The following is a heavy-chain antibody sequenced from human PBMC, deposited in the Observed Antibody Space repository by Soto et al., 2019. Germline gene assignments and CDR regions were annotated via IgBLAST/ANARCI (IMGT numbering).Heavy chain of an antibody. CDR1: GGSISSSSYY. Sequence: SETLSLTCTVSGGSISSSSYYWRWIRQPPGKGLEWIGSIYYSGSTYHNPSLKSRVTISVDTSKNQFSLKLSSVTAADTAVYYCAKGGSGSYSNAFDIWGQGTMVTVSS. V-gene: IGHV4-39*01. J-gene: IGHJ3*02. CDR3: AKGGSGSYSNAFDI. D-gene: IGHD3-10*01. CDR2: IYYSGST.